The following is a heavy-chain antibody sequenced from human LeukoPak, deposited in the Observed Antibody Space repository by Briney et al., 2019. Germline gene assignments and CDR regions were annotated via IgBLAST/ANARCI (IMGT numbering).Heavy chain of an antibody. CDR3: AKDRYGSGTNGAFDI. J-gene: IGHJ3*02. Sequence: GGSLRLSCAGSGFTFSSYAMSWVRQAPGKGLEWVSAISGSGGSTYYADSVKGRFTISRDNSKNTLYLQMNSLRAEDTALYYCAKDRYGSGTNGAFDIWGQGTMVTVSS. CDR2: ISGSGGST. D-gene: IGHD3-10*01. V-gene: IGHV3-23*01. CDR1: GFTFSSYA.